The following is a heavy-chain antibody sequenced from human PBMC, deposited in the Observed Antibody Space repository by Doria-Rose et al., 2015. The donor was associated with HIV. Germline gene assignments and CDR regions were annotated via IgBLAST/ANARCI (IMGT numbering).Heavy chain of an antibody. CDR2: IFSDDER. D-gene: IGHD6-13*01. CDR3: ARIKSSRWYHKYYFDF. V-gene: IGHV2-26*01. CDR1: GASLSSPGMG. J-gene: IGHJ4*02. Sequence: QVTLKESGPVPVKPTETLTLTCTVSGASLSSPGMGVSWIRQPPGKALEWLANIFSDDERSYKTSLKSRLTISTGTSKSQVVLTMTDMDPVDTATYYCARIKSSRWYHKYYFDFWGQGTLVIVSA.